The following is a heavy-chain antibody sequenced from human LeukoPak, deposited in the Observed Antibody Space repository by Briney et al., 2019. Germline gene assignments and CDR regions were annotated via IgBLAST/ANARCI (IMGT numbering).Heavy chain of an antibody. CDR1: GFTFNYAW. J-gene: IGHJ6*02. V-gene: IGHV3-15*04. D-gene: IGHD1-7*01. CDR2: TVSEIDGGTT. CDR3: TTDEDWNYARKDV. Sequence: GGSLRLSCAASGFTFNYAWMSWVRQVPGKGLEWVGQTVSEIDGGTTDYAAPVKGRFTISRNDSKSTLYLQMNSLKIEDTAVYYCTTDEDWNYARKDVWGQGATVIVSS.